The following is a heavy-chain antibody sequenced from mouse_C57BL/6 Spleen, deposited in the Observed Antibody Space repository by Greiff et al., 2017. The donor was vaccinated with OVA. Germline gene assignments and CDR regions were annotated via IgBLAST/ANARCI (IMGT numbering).Heavy chain of an antibody. V-gene: IGHV1-7*01. CDR3: ARSYDYDDGRFAY. CDR2: INPSSGYT. J-gene: IGHJ3*01. CDR1: GYTFTSYW. D-gene: IGHD2-4*01. Sequence: QVQLKQSGAELAKPGASVKLSCKASGYTFTSYWMHWVKQRPGQGLEWIGYINPSSGYTKYNQKFKDKATLTADKSSSTAYMQLSCLTYEDSAVYYCARSYDYDDGRFAYWGQGTLVTVSA.